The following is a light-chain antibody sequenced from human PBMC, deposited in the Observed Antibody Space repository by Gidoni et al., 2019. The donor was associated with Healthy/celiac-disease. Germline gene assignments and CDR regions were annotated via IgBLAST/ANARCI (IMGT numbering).Light chain of an antibody. CDR2: GAS. CDR3: QQYNNWRRT. J-gene: IGKJ1*01. CDR1: QSVSSN. Sequence: MTPSPATLSVSPGERATLSCRASQSVSSNLAWYQQKPGQAPRLLIYGASTRATGIPTRFSGSGSGTEFTLTISSLQSEDFAVYYCQQYNNWRRTFGQGTKVEIK. V-gene: IGKV3-15*01.